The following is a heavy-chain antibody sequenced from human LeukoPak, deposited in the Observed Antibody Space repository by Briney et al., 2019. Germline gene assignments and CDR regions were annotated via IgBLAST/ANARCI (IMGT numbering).Heavy chain of an antibody. D-gene: IGHD1-14*01. CDR3: ASRRDYYFNY. Sequence: PSQTLSLTCTVSGGAIGSGFYYWSCIPQLPGKGLQCIVYTHYSGSTYYNPSLRGGVTISLDTSQNHFSLNMTSVTAADTAVYYCASRRDYYFNYWGQGILVTVSS. V-gene: IGHV4-31*03. CDR2: THYSGST. J-gene: IGHJ4*02. CDR1: GGAIGSGFYY.